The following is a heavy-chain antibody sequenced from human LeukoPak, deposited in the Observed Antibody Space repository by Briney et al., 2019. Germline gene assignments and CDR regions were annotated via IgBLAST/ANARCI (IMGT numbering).Heavy chain of an antibody. D-gene: IGHD3-3*01. Sequence: PSETLSLTCTVSGYSISSGYYWGWIRQPPGKGLEWIGSIYHSGSTYYNPSLKSRVTISVDTSKNQFSLKLSSVTAADTAVYYCARVSTIFGAFDYWGQGTLVTVSS. V-gene: IGHV4-38-2*02. CDR1: GYSISSGYY. J-gene: IGHJ4*02. CDR2: IYHSGST. CDR3: ARVSTIFGAFDY.